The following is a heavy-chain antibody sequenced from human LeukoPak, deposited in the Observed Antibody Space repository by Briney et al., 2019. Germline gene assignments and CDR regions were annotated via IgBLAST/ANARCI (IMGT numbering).Heavy chain of an antibody. V-gene: IGHV1-69*06. D-gene: IGHD3-3*01. CDR3: ARDKGGVWYDFWSGYSYYFDY. CDR1: GGTFSSYA. CDR2: IIPIFGTA. J-gene: IGHJ4*02. Sequence: SVKVSCKASGGTFSSYAISWVRQSPGQGLEWMGRIIPIFGTANYAQKFQGRVTITADKSTSTAYMELSSLRSEDTAVYYCARDKGGVWYDFWSGYSYYFDYWGQGTLVTVSS.